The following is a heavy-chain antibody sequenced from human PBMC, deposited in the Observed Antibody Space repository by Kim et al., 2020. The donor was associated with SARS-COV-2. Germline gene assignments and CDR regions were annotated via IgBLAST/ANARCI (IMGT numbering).Heavy chain of an antibody. CDR3: AREDKDNTFIDY. CDR2: ISSSSIYI. Sequence: GGSLRLSCAASGFTFSRYTMHWVRQAPGKGLEWVSSISSSSIYIEYADSVKGRFTISRDNAKNSLYLQMTRLRAEDTAVYYCAREDKDNTFIDYWGQGTL. V-gene: IGHV3-21*01. D-gene: IGHD2-15*01. J-gene: IGHJ4*02. CDR1: GFTFSRYT.